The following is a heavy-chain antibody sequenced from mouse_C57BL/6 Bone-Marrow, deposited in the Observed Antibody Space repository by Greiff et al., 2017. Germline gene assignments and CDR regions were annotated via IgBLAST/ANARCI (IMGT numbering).Heavy chain of an antibody. D-gene: IGHD1-2*01. J-gene: IGHJ4*01. V-gene: IGHV1-55*01. Sequence: QVQLKQSGAELVKPGASVKMSCKASGYTFTSYWITWVKQRPGQGLEWIGDIYPGSGSTNYNEKFKSKATLTVDTSSSTAYMQLSSLTSEDSAVYYCARGGYYGRGAMDYWGQGTSVTVSS. CDR1: GYTFTSYW. CDR2: IYPGSGST. CDR3: ARGGYYGRGAMDY.